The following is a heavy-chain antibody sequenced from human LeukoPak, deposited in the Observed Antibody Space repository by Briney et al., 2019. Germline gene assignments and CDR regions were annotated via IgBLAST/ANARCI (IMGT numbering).Heavy chain of an antibody. CDR2: IYYSGST. J-gene: IGHJ4*02. V-gene: IGHV4-39*07. D-gene: IGHD6-13*01. CDR1: GGSISSSSYY. Sequence: SETLSLTCTVSGGSISSSSYYWGWIRQPPGKGLEWIGSIYYSGSTYYNPSLKSRVTISVDTSENQFSLKLSSVTAADTAVYYCARDRWAAAGTSDYWGQGTLVTVSS. CDR3: ARDRWAAAGTSDY.